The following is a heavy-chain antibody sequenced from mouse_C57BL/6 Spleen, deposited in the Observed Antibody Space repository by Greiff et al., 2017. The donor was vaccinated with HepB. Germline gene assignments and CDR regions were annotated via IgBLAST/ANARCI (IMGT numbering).Heavy chain of an antibody. CDR1: GYTFTDYE. CDR2: IDPETGGT. D-gene: IGHD2-2*01. V-gene: IGHV1-15*01. J-gene: IGHJ4*01. CDR3: TKGIYYGYDRAMDY. Sequence: VQLQQSGAELVRPGASVTLSCKASGYTFTDYEMHWVKQTPVHGLEWIGAIDPETGGTAYNQKFKGKAILTADKSSSTAYMELRSLTSEDSAVYYCTKGIYYGYDRAMDYWGQGTSVTVSS.